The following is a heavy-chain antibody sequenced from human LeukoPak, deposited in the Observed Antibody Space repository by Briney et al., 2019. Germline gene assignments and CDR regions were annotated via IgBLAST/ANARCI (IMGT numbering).Heavy chain of an antibody. CDR1: GGSISSSSYY. J-gene: IGHJ4*02. D-gene: IGHD6-19*01. Sequence: KTSETLSLTCTVSGGSISSSSYYWGWIRQPPGKGLEWIGSIYYSGSTYYNPSLKSRVTISVDTSKNQFSLKLSSVTAADTAVYYCARRNRWLVQEGHYFDYWGQGTLVTVSS. CDR3: ARRNRWLVQEGHYFDY. V-gene: IGHV4-39*01. CDR2: IYYSGST.